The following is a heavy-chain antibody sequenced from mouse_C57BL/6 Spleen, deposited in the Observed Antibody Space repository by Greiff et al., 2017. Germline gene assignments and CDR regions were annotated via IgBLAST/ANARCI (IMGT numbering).Heavy chain of an antibody. CDR1: GYTFTSYG. D-gene: IGHD2-3*01. CDR3: ARSGDGSYGRYFEV. J-gene: IGHJ1*03. CDR2: IYPRSGNT. V-gene: IGHV1-81*01. Sequence: VQLVESGAELARPGASVKLSCKASGYTFTSYGISWVKQRTGQGLEWIGEIYPRSGNTYYNEKFKGKATLTADKSSSTAYMELRSLTSEDSAVYFGARSGDGSYGRYFEVWGTGTAVTVSS.